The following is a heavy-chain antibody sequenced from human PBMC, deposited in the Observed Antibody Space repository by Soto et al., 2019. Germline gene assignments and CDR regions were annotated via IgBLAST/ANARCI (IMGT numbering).Heavy chain of an antibody. J-gene: IGHJ5*02. CDR2: IYHSGST. D-gene: IGHD6-13*01. CDR3: ARVIATAVHRFDP. CDR1: GGSISSSNW. V-gene: IGHV4-4*02. Sequence: QVQLQESGPGLVKPSGTLSLTCAVSGGSISSSNWWRWVRQPPGKGLEWIGEIYHSGSTNYTPSLKTRVTISVDKSKSQFSLKLSSVTAADTAVYYCARVIATAVHRFDPRGQGTLVTVSS.